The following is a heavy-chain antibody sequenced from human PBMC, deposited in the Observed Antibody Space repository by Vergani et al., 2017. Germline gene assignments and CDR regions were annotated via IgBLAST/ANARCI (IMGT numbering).Heavy chain of an antibody. CDR2: IYPGDSDT. CDR1: GYSFTNYW. D-gene: IGHD5-18*01. J-gene: IGHJ5*02. Sequence: EVQLVQSGAEVKNPGESLKISCKGSGYSFTNYWIGWVRQMPGKGLEWMGIIYPGDSDTRYSPSFQGQVTISADKSISTAYLQWSSLKAWDTAMYYCSRADSFGTNWFDPWGQGTLVTVSS. V-gene: IGHV5-51*01. CDR3: SRADSFGTNWFDP.